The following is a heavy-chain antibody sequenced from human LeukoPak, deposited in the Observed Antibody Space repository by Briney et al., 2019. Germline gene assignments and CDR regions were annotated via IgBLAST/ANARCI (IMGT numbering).Heavy chain of an antibody. CDR1: GDSLSSSSYY. V-gene: IGHV4-39*01. CDR3: ARRPYSEGALDV. D-gene: IGHD6-13*01. Sequence: SETLSLTCTVSGDSLSSSSYYWGWIRQPPGKGLEWIGSIYYSGSTYYNPSLKSRLTISVDTSKNQFSLKLSSVTAADTPVYYWARRPYSEGALDVWGQGTMVTVSS. CDR2: IYYSGST. J-gene: IGHJ3*01.